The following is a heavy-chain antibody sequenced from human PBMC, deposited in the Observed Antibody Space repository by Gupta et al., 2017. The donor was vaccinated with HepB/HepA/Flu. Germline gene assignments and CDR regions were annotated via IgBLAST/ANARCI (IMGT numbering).Heavy chain of an antibody. D-gene: IGHD6-13*01. CDR2: ISAYNGNT. CDR3: ARVLRIAAAGSNDAFDI. Sequence: QVQLVQSGAEVKKPGASVKVSCKASGYTFTSSGISWVRQAPGQGLEWMGWISAYNGNTNYAQKLQGRVTMTTDTSTSTAYMELRSLRSDDTAVYYCARVLRIAAAGSNDAFDIWGQGTMVTVSS. V-gene: IGHV1-18*01. CDR1: GYTFTSSG. J-gene: IGHJ3*02.